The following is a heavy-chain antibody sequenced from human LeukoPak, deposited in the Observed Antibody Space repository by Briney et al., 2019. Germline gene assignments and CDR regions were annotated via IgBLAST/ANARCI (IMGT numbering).Heavy chain of an antibody. CDR2: ISWNSDIR. CDR3: AKGDCSGGSCYIFDY. J-gene: IGHJ4*02. V-gene: IGHV3-9*03. D-gene: IGHD2-15*01. CDR1: GFTFDDYA. Sequence: TGGSLRLSCAASGFTFDDYAMHWVRQAPGKGLEWVSGISWNSDIRGYADSVKGRFTISRDNAKNSLFLQMNSLRAEDMALYYCAKGDCSGGSCYIFDYWGQGTLVTVSS.